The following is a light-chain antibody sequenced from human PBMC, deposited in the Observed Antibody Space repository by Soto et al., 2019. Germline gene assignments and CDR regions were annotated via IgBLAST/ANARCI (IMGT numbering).Light chain of an antibody. CDR1: SSDVGGYNY. CDR3: SSYTSSSTL. CDR2: DVS. V-gene: IGLV2-14*01. J-gene: IGLJ1*01. Sequence: LTQPASVSGSPGQSITISCTGTSSDVGGYNYVSWYQQHPGKAPKLMIYDVSNRPSGVSNRFSGSKSGNTASLTISGLQAEDEADYYCSSYTSSSTLFGTGTKSPS.